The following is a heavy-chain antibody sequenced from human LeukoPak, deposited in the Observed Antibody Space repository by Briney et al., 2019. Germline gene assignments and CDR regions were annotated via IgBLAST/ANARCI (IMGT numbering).Heavy chain of an antibody. CDR2: ISVYDGNT. V-gene: IGHV1-18*01. D-gene: IGHD3-10*01. CDR3: ARDAYYYYGSGSPIRAFDT. J-gene: IGHJ3*02. CDR1: GHTFTSYG. Sequence: GASVKVSCKTSGHTFTSYGITWVRQAPGQGLEWMGWISVYDGNTKYGQNFQGRVTMTTDTSTNTAYMELRSLRSDDTAVYYCARDAYYYYGSGSPIRAFDTWGQGTMVTVSS.